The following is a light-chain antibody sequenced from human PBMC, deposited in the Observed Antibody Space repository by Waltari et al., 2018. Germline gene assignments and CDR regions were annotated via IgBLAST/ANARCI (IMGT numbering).Light chain of an antibody. Sequence: DIQMTQSPSSLSASVGDRVTITCRASQSITSYLNWYQQKPGKAPKLLIHTVSSLQSGVPSRFSGSGSWTDFTLTISSLQPEDFATYSCQQSYGTPWTFGEGTKVEIK. CDR1: QSITSY. CDR2: TVS. V-gene: IGKV1-39*01. J-gene: IGKJ1*01. CDR3: QQSYGTPWT.